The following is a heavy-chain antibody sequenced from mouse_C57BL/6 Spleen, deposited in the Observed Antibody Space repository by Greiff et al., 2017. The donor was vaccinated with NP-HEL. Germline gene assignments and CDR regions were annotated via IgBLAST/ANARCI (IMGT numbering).Heavy chain of an antibody. D-gene: IGHD1-1*01. Sequence: EVQLVESGGGLVKPGGSLKLSCAASGFTFSDYGMHWVRQAPEKGLEWVAYISSGSSTLYYAETVKGRFTISRDNAKNTLFLQMTSLRSEDTAMYYCARYYYDGDYYAMDYWGQGTSVTVSS. V-gene: IGHV5-17*01. CDR2: ISSGSSTL. J-gene: IGHJ4*01. CDR3: ARYYYDGDYYAMDY. CDR1: GFTFSDYG.